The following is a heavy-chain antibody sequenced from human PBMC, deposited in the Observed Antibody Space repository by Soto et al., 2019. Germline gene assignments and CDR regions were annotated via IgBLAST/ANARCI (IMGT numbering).Heavy chain of an antibody. CDR2: ISGSGGST. CDR3: AKDRFYRLEPSNWFDP. V-gene: IGHV3-23*01. Sequence: GGSLRLSCAASGFTFSSYAMSWVRESPGKGLEWVSAISGSGGSTYYADSVKGRFTISRDNSKNTLYLQMNSLRAEDTAVYYCAKDRFYRLEPSNWFDPWGQGTLVTVSS. CDR1: GFTFSSYA. J-gene: IGHJ5*02. D-gene: IGHD1-1*01.